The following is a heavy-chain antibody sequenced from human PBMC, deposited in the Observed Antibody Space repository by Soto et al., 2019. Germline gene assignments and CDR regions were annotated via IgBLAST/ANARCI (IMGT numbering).Heavy chain of an antibody. V-gene: IGHV4-31*03. CDR3: ARAPIVVVVAAYFDY. CDR2: IYYSGST. CDR1: GGSISSGGYY. D-gene: IGHD2-15*01. J-gene: IGHJ4*02. Sequence: SETLSLTCTVSGGSISSGGYYWSWIRQHPGKGLEWIGYIYYSGSTYYNPSLKSRVTISVDTSKNQFSLKLSSVTAADTAVYYFARAPIVVVVAAYFDYWGQGTLVTVSS.